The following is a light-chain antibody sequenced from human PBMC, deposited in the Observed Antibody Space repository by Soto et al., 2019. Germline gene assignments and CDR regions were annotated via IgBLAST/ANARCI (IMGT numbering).Light chain of an antibody. Sequence: QSVLTQPPSASGTPGQRVTISCSGSSSNIGSNYVFWYQHLPGTASKLLIYRNNQRPSGVPDRFSGSKSGTSASLAISGLRSEDEADYYCAAWDDSLSGGVFGGGTKLTVL. V-gene: IGLV1-47*01. CDR2: RNN. J-gene: IGLJ2*01. CDR3: AAWDDSLSGGV. CDR1: SSNIGSNY.